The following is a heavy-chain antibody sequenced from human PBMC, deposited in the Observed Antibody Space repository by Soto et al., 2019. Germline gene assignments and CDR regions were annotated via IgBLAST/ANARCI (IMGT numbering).Heavy chain of an antibody. CDR3: ARGGDRFDGMDV. Sequence: EVQLVESGGGLVQPGGSLRLSCAASGFGFNGYDMHWVRQAPGKNLEWVAAISTAGDTYYLGSVKGRFNISREDAKNSLSLQMNSLRVGDTAVYYCARGGDRFDGMDVWGQGTTVTVSS. D-gene: IGHD3-16*01. CDR2: ISTAGDT. V-gene: IGHV3-13*01. J-gene: IGHJ6*02. CDR1: GFGFNGYD.